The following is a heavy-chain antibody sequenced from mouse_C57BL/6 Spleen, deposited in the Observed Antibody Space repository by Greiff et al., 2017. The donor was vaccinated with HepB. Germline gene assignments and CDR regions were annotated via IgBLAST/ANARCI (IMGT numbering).Heavy chain of an antibody. CDR2: IDPENGDT. CDR1: GFNIKDDY. V-gene: IGHV14-4*01. Sequence: EVQLQESGAELVRPGASVKLSCTASGFNIKDDYMHWVKQRPEQGLEWIGWIDPENGDTEYASKFQGKATITADTSSNTAYLQLSSLTSEDTAVYYCTKEGFAYWGQGTLVTVSA. J-gene: IGHJ3*01. CDR3: TKEGFAY.